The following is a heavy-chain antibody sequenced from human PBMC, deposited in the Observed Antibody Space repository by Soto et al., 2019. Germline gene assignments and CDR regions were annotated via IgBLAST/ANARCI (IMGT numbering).Heavy chain of an antibody. V-gene: IGHV3-66*01. J-gene: IGHJ6*02. CDR3: ARDPPSIYGWHHYGMDV. CDR1: GFNLRNND. D-gene: IGHD3-16*02. CDR2: IYSGGRT. Sequence: PGGSMRVSCTASGFNLRNNDRHWVSKAPGKGLEWVSVIYSGGRTYYADSVKGRFTISRDNSKNTLFLQMNSLRAEDTAVYYCARDPPSIYGWHHYGMDVWGQGTTVTVTS.